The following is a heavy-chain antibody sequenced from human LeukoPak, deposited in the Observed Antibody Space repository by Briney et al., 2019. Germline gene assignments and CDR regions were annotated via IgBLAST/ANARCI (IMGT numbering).Heavy chain of an antibody. CDR2: IIPILGIA. V-gene: IGHV1-69*02. D-gene: IGHD2-2*01. Sequence: SVKVSCKASGGTFSSYTISWVRQAPGQGLEWMGRIIPILGIANYAQKFQGRVTITADKSTSTAYMELSSLRSEDTAVYYCARAEAGHCSSTSCHARNRWFDPWGQGTLVTVSS. CDR3: ARAEAGHCSSTSCHARNRWFDP. J-gene: IGHJ5*02. CDR1: GGTFSSYT.